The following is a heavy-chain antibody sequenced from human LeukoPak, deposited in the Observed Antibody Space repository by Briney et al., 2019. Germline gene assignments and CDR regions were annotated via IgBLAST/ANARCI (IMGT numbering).Heavy chain of an antibody. J-gene: IGHJ5*02. Sequence: PSETLSLTCAVYGVSFSGYYWSWIRQSPTKGLEWIGEINHSGSTNYNPSLKSRVTMSVDTSKNQFSLKLSFVTAADTAVYYCGRPAGTFSWGQGTLVTVSS. CDR1: GVSFSGYY. D-gene: IGHD3-16*01. V-gene: IGHV4-34*01. CDR2: INHSGST. CDR3: GRPAGTFS.